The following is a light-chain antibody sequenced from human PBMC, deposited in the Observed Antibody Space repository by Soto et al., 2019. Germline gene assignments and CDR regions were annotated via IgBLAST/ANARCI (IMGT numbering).Light chain of an antibody. CDR3: CSYARTSTLL. CDR2: EGT. CDR1: SSDVGSYNL. J-gene: IGLJ2*01. Sequence: QSALTQPASLSGSPGQSITISCTGTSSDVGSYNLVSWYQQHPGKAPKFMIYEGTKRPSGVSNRFSGSKSGNTASLTVSGLQAEDEADYYCCSYARTSTLLFGGGTKVTVL. V-gene: IGLV2-23*01.